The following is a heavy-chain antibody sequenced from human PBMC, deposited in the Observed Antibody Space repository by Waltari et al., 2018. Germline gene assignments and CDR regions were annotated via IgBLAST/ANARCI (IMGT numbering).Heavy chain of an antibody. Sequence: YGGSFSGYYWSWIRQPPGKGLEWIGEINHSGSTNYNPSLKSRVTISVDTSKNQFSLKLSSVTAADTAVYYCARGDTMIVVAPPDIWGQGTMVTVSS. D-gene: IGHD3-22*01. CDR1: GGSFSGYY. V-gene: IGHV4-34*01. CDR2: INHSGST. J-gene: IGHJ3*02. CDR3: ARGDTMIVVAPPDI.